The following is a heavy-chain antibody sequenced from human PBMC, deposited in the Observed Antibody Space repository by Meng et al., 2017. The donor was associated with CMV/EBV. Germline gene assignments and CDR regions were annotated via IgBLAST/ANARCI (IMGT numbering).Heavy chain of an antibody. CDR3: AKGGSGSGSYLHYYYYGMDV. CDR1: GFTFSSYW. CDR2: ISWNSGSI. J-gene: IGHJ6*02. D-gene: IGHD3-10*01. V-gene: IGHV3-9*01. Sequence: GGSLRLSCAASGFTFSSYWMSWVRQAPGKGLEWVSGISWNSGSIGYADSVKGRFTISRDNAKNSLYLQMNSLRAEDTALYYCAKGGSGSGSYLHYYYYGMDVWGQGTTVTVSS.